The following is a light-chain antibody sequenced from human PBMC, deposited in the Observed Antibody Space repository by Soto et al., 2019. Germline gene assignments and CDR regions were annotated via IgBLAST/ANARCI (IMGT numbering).Light chain of an antibody. CDR3: QQHNDWPPST. J-gene: IGKJ2*01. Sequence: ETLLTQSPATLSVSPGERATLSCRASQSVRDNLAWYQQKPGQAPRLLIYGASTRDPGIQDRFSGSGFGTEFSLTISSRQSEDFAVYYCQQHNDWPPSTFGQGNKLEIK. CDR2: GAS. CDR1: QSVRDN. V-gene: IGKV3-15*01.